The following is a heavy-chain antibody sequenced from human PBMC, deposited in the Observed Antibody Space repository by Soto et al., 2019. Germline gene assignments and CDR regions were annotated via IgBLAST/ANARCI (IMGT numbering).Heavy chain of an antibody. V-gene: IGHV5-10-1*01. J-gene: IGHJ5*02. CDR2: IDPSDSYT. CDR3: QRGDRGGWPYNWFDP. D-gene: IGHD6-19*01. Sequence: PGESLKISCKGSGYSFTSYWISWVRQMPGKGLEWMGRIDPSDSYTNYSPSFQGHVTISADKSISTAYLQWSSLKASDTAMYYCQRGDRGGWPYNWFDPWGQGPLVNVYS. CDR1: GYSFTSYW.